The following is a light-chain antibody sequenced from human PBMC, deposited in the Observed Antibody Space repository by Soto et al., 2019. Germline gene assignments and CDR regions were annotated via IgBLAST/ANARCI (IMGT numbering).Light chain of an antibody. CDR2: DAS. CDR1: QSVSRY. CDR3: QQYGSSLAIT. V-gene: IGKV3D-20*01. Sequence: EIVLTQSPATLSLSPGERATLSCRASQSVSRYLAWFQQKPGQAPRLFIYDASNRATGIPARFSGSGSGTDFTLTISRLEPEDFAVYYCQQYGSSLAITFGQGTRLEI. J-gene: IGKJ5*01.